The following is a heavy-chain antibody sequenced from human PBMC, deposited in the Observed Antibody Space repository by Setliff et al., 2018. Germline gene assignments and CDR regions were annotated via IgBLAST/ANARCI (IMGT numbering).Heavy chain of an antibody. V-gene: IGHV4-4*08. Sequence: LSLTCTVSGGSISSYYWSWIRQPPGKGLEWIGYIYTSGSTNYNPSLKSRVTISVDTSKNQFSLKLSSVTAADTAVYYCARHRDDPYYMDVWGKGTTVTVSS. CDR1: GGSISSYY. CDR3: ARHRDDPYYMDV. J-gene: IGHJ6*03. CDR2: IYTSGST. D-gene: IGHD1-1*01.